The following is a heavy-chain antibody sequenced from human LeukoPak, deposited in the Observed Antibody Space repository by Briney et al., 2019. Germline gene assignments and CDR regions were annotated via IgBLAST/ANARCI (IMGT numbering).Heavy chain of an antibody. J-gene: IGHJ6*03. CDR3: ARVAWELLWRYYYYYMDV. D-gene: IGHD1-26*01. CDR1: GGSISSHY. V-gene: IGHV4-59*11. CDR2: IYYSGST. Sequence: SETLSLTCTVSGGSISSHYWSWIRQPPGKGLEWIGYIYYSGSTNYNPSLKSRVTISVDTSKNQFSLKLSSVTAADTAVYYCARVAWELLWRYYYYYMDVWGKGTTVTVSS.